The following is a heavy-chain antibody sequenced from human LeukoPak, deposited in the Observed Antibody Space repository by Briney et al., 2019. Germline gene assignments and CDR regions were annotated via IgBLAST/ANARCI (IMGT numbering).Heavy chain of an antibody. Sequence: GSSVKVSCKASGGTFSSYAISWVRQAPGQRLEWMGGIIPIFGTANYAQKFQGRVTITADESTGTAYMELSSLRSEDTAVYYCARGATIFGVVGNWFDPWGQGTLVTVSS. CDR1: GGTFSSYA. V-gene: IGHV1-69*01. CDR3: ARGATIFGVVGNWFDP. D-gene: IGHD3-3*01. CDR2: IIPIFGTA. J-gene: IGHJ5*02.